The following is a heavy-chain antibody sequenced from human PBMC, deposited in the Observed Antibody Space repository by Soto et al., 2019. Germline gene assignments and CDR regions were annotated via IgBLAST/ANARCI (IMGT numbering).Heavy chain of an antibody. J-gene: IGHJ6*03. CDR2: ISAYNGNT. V-gene: IGHV1-18*01. CDR1: GYTFTSYG. CDR3: AREGSGSYYVDPRNNLASYYYYYMDV. Sequence: GASVKVSCKASGYTFTSYGISWVRQAPGQGLEWMGWISAYNGNTNYAQKLQGRVTMTTDTSTSTAYMELSSLRSEDTAVYYCAREGSGSYYVDPRNNLASYYYYYMDVWGKGTTVTVSS. D-gene: IGHD3-10*01.